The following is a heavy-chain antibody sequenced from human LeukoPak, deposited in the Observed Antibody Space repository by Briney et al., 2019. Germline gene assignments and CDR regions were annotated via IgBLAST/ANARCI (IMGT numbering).Heavy chain of an antibody. CDR1: GFIFSNYG. D-gene: IGHD6-19*01. CDR3: ARDKYSSGWYPDY. Sequence: GGSLRLSCAGSGFIFSNYGMHWVRQAPGKGLEWVALISYDGSNKYYADSVKGRFTISRDNSKKMLSLQMNSLRPEDTAVFYCARDKYSSGWYPDYWGQGTLVTVSS. CDR2: ISYDGSNK. V-gene: IGHV3-30*03. J-gene: IGHJ4*02.